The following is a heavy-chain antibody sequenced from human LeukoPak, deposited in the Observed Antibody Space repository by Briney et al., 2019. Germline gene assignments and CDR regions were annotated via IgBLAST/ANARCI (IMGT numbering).Heavy chain of an antibody. CDR3: ARVRIASVIDY. V-gene: IGHV4-39*07. Sequence: SETLSLTCTVSGGSISSSSYYWGWIRQPPGKGLEWIGSIYYSGSTYYNPPLKSRVTISVDTSKNQFSLKLSSVTAADTAVYYCARVRIASVIDYWGQGTLVTVSS. CDR1: GGSISSSSYY. D-gene: IGHD6-13*01. CDR2: IYYSGST. J-gene: IGHJ4*02.